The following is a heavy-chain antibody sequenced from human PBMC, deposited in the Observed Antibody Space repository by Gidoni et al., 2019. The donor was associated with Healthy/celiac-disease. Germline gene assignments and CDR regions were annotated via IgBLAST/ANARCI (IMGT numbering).Heavy chain of an antibody. J-gene: IGHJ6*02. CDR3: ARDRGGSYGMDV. V-gene: IGHV3-21*01. D-gene: IGHD1-26*01. CDR2: ISSSSSYI. Sequence: LEWVSSISSSSSYIYYADSVKGRFTISRDNAKNSLYLQMNSLRAEDTAVYYCARDRGGSYGMDVWGQGTTVTVSS.